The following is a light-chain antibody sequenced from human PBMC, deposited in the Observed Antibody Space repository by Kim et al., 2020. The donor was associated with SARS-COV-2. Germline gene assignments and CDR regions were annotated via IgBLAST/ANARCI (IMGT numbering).Light chain of an antibody. J-gene: IGLJ2*01. CDR3: SSYTSDTTFVL. CDR2: DVS. Sequence: SITISVTGTSSNIGDYRYVSWYQQHPGKAPKLMIYDVSQRPSGVSVRFSGSKSGNTASLTVSGLQAEDEADYYCSSYTSDTTFVLFGGGTQLTVL. CDR1: SSNIGDYRY. V-gene: IGLV2-14*04.